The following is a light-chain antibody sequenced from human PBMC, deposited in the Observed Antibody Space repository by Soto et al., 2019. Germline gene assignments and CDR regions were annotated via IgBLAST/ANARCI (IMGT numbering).Light chain of an antibody. J-gene: IGLJ3*02. CDR3: LLYYSGARV. CDR2: DIS. Sequence: QAVVTQEHSLTVSPGGTVTLTCGSSTGAVTSGHYPYWFQKRPGEAPRTLIYDISVKHSWTPARFSGSLLGDKAALTLSGALPEDEADYYCLLYYSGARVFVGGTKVTVL. CDR1: TGAVTSGHY. V-gene: IGLV7-46*01.